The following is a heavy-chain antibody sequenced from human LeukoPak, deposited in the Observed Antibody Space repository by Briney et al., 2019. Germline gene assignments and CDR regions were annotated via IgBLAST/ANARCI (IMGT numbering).Heavy chain of an antibody. Sequence: PSETLSLTCAVYGGSFSGYYWSWIRQPPGKGLEWIGEINHSGSTNYNPSLKSRVTISVDTSKNQFSLKLSSVTAADTAVYYCARGPSVYCSSTSCYIKRYSLDYWGQGTLVTVSS. CDR1: GGSFSGYY. CDR3: ARGPSVYCSSTSCYIKRYSLDY. V-gene: IGHV4-34*01. D-gene: IGHD2-2*02. J-gene: IGHJ4*02. CDR2: INHSGST.